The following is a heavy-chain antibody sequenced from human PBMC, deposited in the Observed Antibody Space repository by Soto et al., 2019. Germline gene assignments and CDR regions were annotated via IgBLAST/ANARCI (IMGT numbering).Heavy chain of an antibody. CDR2: ISYDGSNK. D-gene: IGHD2-15*01. CDR3: ASPIPCSGGRCYHP. CDR1: GFTFSSYA. Sequence: QVQLVESGGGVVQPGRSLRLSCAASGFTFSSYAMHWVRQAPGKGLEWVAVISYDGSNKYYADSVKGRFTISRDNSKNPLYLQMNSLRAGDTAVYYCASPIPCSGGRCYHPGGQGTLVTVSS. J-gene: IGHJ4*02. V-gene: IGHV3-30-3*01.